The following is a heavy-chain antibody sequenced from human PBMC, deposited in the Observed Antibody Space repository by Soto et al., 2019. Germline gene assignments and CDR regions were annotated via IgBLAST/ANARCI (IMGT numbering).Heavy chain of an antibody. CDR1: GGTLSSFA. CDR2: FIPVVAMA. CDR3: ANSHDNYFYYGMDV. J-gene: IGHJ6*02. Sequence: QVQLVQSASEVKKPGSSVKVSCKTSGGTLSSFAISWVRQAPGQGLERVGTFIPVVAMAKYGQNLQGRVTITAHQSTITLFMELSRLRYEDTAIYFCANSHDNYFYYGMDVRGQGTTVTVSS. V-gene: IGHV1-69*04. D-gene: IGHD1-1*01.